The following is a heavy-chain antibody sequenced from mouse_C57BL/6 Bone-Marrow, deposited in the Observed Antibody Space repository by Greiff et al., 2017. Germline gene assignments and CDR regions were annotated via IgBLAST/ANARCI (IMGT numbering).Heavy chain of an antibody. CDR1: GFTFSDYG. Sequence: EVQGVESGGGLVKPGGSLKLSCAASGFTFSDYGMHWVRQAPEKGLEWVAYISSGSSTIYYADTVKGRFTISSDNAKNTLFLQMTSLRSEDTAMYYCARNSIYYYGSSYVWFAYWGQGTLVTVSA. CDR3: ARNSIYYYGSSYVWFAY. J-gene: IGHJ3*01. CDR2: ISSGSSTI. V-gene: IGHV5-17*01. D-gene: IGHD1-1*01.